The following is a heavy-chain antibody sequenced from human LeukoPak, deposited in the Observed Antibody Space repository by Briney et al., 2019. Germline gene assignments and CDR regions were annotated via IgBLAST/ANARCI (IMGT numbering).Heavy chain of an antibody. CDR1: GFTFSSYG. CDR2: ISWNSGSI. Sequence: GGSLRLSCAASGFTFSSYGMHWVRQAPGKGLEWVSGISWNSGSIGYADSVKGRFTISRDNAKNSLYLQMNSLRAEDTALYYCAKDTAMAAYYYYGMDVWGQGTTVTVSS. V-gene: IGHV3-9*01. CDR3: AKDTAMAAYYYYGMDV. J-gene: IGHJ6*02. D-gene: IGHD5-18*01.